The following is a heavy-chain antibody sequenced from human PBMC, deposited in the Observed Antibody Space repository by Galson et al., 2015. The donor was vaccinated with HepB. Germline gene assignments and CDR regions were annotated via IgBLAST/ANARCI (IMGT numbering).Heavy chain of an antibody. CDR1: GYTFASYG. CDR3: ARRQWLVEDDDY. D-gene: IGHD6-19*01. V-gene: IGHV1-18*04. CDR2: ISAYNGNT. Sequence: SVKVSCKASGYTFASYGISWVRQAPGQGLEWMGWISAYNGNTNYAQKLQGRVTMTTDTSTSTAYMELRSLRSDDTAVYYCARRQWLVEDDDYWGQGTLVTVSS. J-gene: IGHJ4*02.